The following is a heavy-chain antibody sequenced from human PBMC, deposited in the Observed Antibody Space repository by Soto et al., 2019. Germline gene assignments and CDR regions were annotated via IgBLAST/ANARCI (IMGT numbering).Heavy chain of an antibody. CDR1: GYSFTSYW. Sequence: PGESLKLSCKGSGYSFTSYWIGWVRQMPGKGLEWMGIIYPGDSDTRYSPSFQGQVTISADKSISTAYLQWSSLKASDTAMYYCATRTLGYCSGGSCYSPFDIWGQGTMVTVSS. D-gene: IGHD2-15*01. J-gene: IGHJ3*02. V-gene: IGHV5-51*01. CDR3: ATRTLGYCSGGSCYSPFDI. CDR2: IYPGDSDT.